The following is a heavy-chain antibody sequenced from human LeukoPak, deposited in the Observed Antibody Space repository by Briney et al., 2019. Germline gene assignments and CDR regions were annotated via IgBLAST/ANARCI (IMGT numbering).Heavy chain of an antibody. J-gene: IGHJ4*02. V-gene: IGHV3-30*18. CDR1: GFTFSSYG. Sequence: GGSLGLSCAASGFTFSSYGMHWVRQAPGKGLEWVAVISYDGSNKYYADSVKGRFTISRDNSKNTLYLQMNSLRAEDTAVYYCAKDHEDILTGYYTPDYWGQGTLVTVSS. CDR3: AKDHEDILTGYYTPDY. D-gene: IGHD3-9*01. CDR2: ISYDGSNK.